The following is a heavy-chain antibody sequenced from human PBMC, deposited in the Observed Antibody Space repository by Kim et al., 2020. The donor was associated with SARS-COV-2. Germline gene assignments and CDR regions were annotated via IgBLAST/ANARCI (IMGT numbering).Heavy chain of an antibody. CDR1: GYTFSRLG. V-gene: IGHV1-3*01. CDR2: LNAGNGFT. D-gene: IGHD3-16*01. Sequence: ASVKVSCKASGYTFSRLGLHWLRQAPGQSLEWMGWLNAGNGFTEYSQKFQGRVAITRDTSASTMYMELSSLRYEDTAIYFCARGPGLGDMGGGGFDIWGQGTKLTVAS. J-gene: IGHJ3*02. CDR3: ARGPGLGDMGGGGFDI.